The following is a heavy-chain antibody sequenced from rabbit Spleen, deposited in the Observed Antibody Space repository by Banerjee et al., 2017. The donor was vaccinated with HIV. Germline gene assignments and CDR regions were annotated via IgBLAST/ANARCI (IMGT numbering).Heavy chain of an antibody. Sequence: QSLEESGGGLVKPGASLTLTCKASGFSFNSGYDMCWVRQAPGKGLEWIQCIYAGSSGSTYSATWAKGRFTISKTSSTTVTLQIASLTAADTATYFCARDAGTSFSTYGMDLWGQGTLVTVS. J-gene: IGHJ6*01. CDR1: GFSFNSGYD. D-gene: IGHD8-1*01. CDR2: IYAGSSGST. CDR3: ARDAGTSFSTYGMDL. V-gene: IGHV1S40*01.